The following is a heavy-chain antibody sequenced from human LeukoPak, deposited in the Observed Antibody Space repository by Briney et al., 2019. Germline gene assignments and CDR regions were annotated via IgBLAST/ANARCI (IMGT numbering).Heavy chain of an antibody. CDR3: ARALSWTTESYYYMDV. V-gene: IGHV1-8*01. Sequence: ASVKVSCKASGYTFTSYDINWVRQATGQGLEWMGWMNPNSGNTGYAQKFQRRVTMTKNTSISTAYMDLSSLRSEDTAVYYCARALSWTTESYYYMDVWGKGITVTVS. CDR1: GYTFTSYD. D-gene: IGHD3/OR15-3a*01. J-gene: IGHJ6*03. CDR2: MNPNSGNT.